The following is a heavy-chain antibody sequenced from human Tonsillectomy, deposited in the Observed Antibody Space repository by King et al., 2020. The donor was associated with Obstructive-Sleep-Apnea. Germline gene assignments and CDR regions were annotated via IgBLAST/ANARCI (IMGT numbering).Heavy chain of an antibody. V-gene: IGHV4-31*03. Sequence: VQLQESGPGLVKPSQTLSLTCTVSGGSLSSGSYYWTWIGQHPRKGPELVGYIAHSGNSYYNPSLKSRVSISGDTFKNQFSLKLSSVTAADTAVYYCVRDNSSGWYHFFDYWGQGIVVAVSS. J-gene: IGHJ4*02. D-gene: IGHD6-19*01. CDR2: IAHSGNS. CDR1: GGSLSSGSYY. CDR3: VRDNSSGWYHFFDY.